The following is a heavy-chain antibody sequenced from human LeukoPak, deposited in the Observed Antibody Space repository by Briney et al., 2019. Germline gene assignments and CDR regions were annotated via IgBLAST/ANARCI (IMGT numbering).Heavy chain of an antibody. Sequence: PGGSLRLSCAASGFTFSNAWMSWVRQAPGKGLEWVGRIKSKTDGGTTDYAAAVKGRFTISRDDSKNTLYLQMNSLKTEDTAVYYCTLKKYCSRTSCRDYWGQGTLVTVSS. CDR1: GFTFSNAW. D-gene: IGHD2-2*01. CDR2: IKSKTDGGTT. J-gene: IGHJ4*02. CDR3: TLKKYCSRTSCRDY. V-gene: IGHV3-15*01.